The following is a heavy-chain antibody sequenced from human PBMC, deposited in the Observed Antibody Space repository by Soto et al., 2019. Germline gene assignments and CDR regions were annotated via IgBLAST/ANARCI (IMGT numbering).Heavy chain of an antibody. D-gene: IGHD1-26*01. V-gene: IGHV1-2*02. CDR3: AREVDPYGMDV. Sequence: QVQLVQSGAEVKKPGASVKVSCKASGYTFTGYYMHWVRQAPGPGLEWMGWINPNSGGTNYSQKFQGRVTMTRDTSNSTAYMELGRLRSDDMAVYYCAREVDPYGMDVWGQVTTVTVSS. J-gene: IGHJ6*02. CDR1: GYTFTGYY. CDR2: INPNSGGT.